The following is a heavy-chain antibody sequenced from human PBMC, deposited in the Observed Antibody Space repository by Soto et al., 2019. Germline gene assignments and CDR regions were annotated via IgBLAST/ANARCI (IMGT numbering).Heavy chain of an antibody. V-gene: IGHV3-33*01. CDR2: IWYNGSNK. CDR3: ARDFWRSGGGY. CDR1: GFTLSSYG. Sequence: PVGSLRPSCAASGFTLSSYGMDWVRQAPGKGLEWVAVIWYNGSNKYYADSVKGRFTISRDNSKNTLYLQMNSLRAEDTSVYYCARDFWRSGGGYWVQGTLVTVSS. D-gene: IGHD6-19*01. J-gene: IGHJ4*02.